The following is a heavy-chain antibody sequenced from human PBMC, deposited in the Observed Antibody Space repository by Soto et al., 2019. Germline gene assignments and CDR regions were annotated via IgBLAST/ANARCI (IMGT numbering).Heavy chain of an antibody. CDR3: ARLPQKRITIFGVVIPGEVSAFDI. V-gene: IGHV1-69*13. CDR1: GGTFSSYA. CDR2: IIPIFGTA. D-gene: IGHD3-3*01. Sequence: GASVKVSCKASGGTFSSYAISWVRQAPGQGLEWMGGIIPIFGTANYAQKFQGRVTITADESTSKAYMELSSLRSEDTAVYYCARLPQKRITIFGVVIPGEVSAFDIWGQGTMVTVSS. J-gene: IGHJ3*02.